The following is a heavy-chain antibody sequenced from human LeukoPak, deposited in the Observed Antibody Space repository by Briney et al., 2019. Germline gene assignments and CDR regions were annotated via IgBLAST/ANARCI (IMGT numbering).Heavy chain of an antibody. CDR1: GGSISSGGYS. CDR2: IYHSGST. J-gene: IGHJ3*02. Sequence: SQTLSLTCAVSGGSISSGGYSWSWIRQPPGKGLEWIGYIYHSGSTYYNPSLKSRVTISVDRSKNQFSLKLSSVTAADTAVYYCVREGGARAFDIWGQGTMVIVSS. CDR3: VREGGARAFDI. V-gene: IGHV4-30-2*01.